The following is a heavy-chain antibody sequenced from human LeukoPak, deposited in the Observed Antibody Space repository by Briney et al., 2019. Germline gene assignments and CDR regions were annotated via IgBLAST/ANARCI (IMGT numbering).Heavy chain of an antibody. J-gene: IGHJ4*02. Sequence: SETLSLTCTASGGXISSSSYYWGWIRQPPGTGPEWIGSIYYSGSTYYNPSLKSRVTISVDTSKNQFSLKLSSVTAADTAVYYCARQQSAGAFDYWGQGTLVTVSS. CDR1: GGXISSSSYY. CDR2: IYYSGST. D-gene: IGHD3-10*01. V-gene: IGHV4-39*01. CDR3: ARQQSAGAFDY.